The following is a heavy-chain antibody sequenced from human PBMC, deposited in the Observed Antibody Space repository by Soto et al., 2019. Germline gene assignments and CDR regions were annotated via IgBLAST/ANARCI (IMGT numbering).Heavy chain of an antibody. Sequence: QITLKESGPTLVKPTQTLTLTCTFSGFSLNTGGEAGGWIRQPPGKALEWLALIYWDDDQRYTSSLESRLTITQDSPRGQVVLRMTNMDPADTATYFCALFPTFSRTGRVSGPVGYFEYWGQCILVTVSS. CDR2: IYWDDDQ. D-gene: IGHD2-8*02. CDR3: ALFPTFSRTGRVSGPVGYFEY. V-gene: IGHV2-5*02. J-gene: IGHJ4*02. CDR1: GFSLNTGGEA.